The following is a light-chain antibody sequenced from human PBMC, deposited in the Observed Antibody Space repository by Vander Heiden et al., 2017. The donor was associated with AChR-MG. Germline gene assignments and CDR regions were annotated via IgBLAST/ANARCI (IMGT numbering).Light chain of an antibody. CDR2: EVS. CDR3: SSYTSSSTYVV. J-gene: IGLJ2*01. V-gene: IGLV2-18*02. CDR1: SSDVGSYNR. Sequence: QSALTQPPSVSGSPGQSVTISCTGTSSDVGSYNRVSWYQQPPGTAPKLMIYEVSNRRSEVPDRFSGSKSGNTASLTISGLQAEDEADYYCSSYTSSSTYVVFGGGTKLTVL.